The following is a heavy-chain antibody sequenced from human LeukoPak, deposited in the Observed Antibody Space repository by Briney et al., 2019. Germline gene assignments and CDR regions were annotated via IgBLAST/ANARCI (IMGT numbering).Heavy chain of an antibody. D-gene: IGHD3-22*01. CDR1: GYTFSDYY. Sequence: VASVKVSCKASGYTFSDYYIHWVRQAPGQGPEWMGWINPKSGGTNYAQRFQGRVTMTRDTSISTAYMEVTRLTSDDTAVYYCARDCKIKMIVVGLDPFDIWGQGTTVTVSS. CDR2: INPKSGGT. CDR3: ARDCKIKMIVVGLDPFDI. V-gene: IGHV1-2*02. J-gene: IGHJ3*02.